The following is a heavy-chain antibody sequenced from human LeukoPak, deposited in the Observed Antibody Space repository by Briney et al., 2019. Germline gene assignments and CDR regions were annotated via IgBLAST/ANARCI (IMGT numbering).Heavy chain of an antibody. J-gene: IGHJ3*02. CDR3: AANTPRVVREDAFDI. D-gene: IGHD2-21*01. V-gene: IGHV1-58*02. CDR1: GFTFTSSA. CDR2: IVVGSGNT. Sequence: GASVKVSCKASGFTFTSSAMQWVXXARGQRLXXXXXIVVGSGNTNYAQNFQERVTXTRDMSTSTAYMELSSLRSEDTAVYYCAANTPRVVREDAFDIWGQGTMVTVSS.